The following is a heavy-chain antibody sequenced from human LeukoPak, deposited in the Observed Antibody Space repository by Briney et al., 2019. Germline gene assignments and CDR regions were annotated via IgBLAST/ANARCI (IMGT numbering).Heavy chain of an antibody. D-gene: IGHD4-23*01. J-gene: IGHJ5*02. Sequence: PSQTLSLTCTVSSGSIASATYSWSWIRQPPGKGLEWVGYISPVGNTYYGPSLKSRVTVSIDRSKYQFSLRLTSVTAADTAVYYCAAYEDFGGLRRDSWGRGTPVIVSS. CDR1: SGSIASATYS. CDR3: AAYEDFGGLRRDS. CDR2: ISPVGNT. V-gene: IGHV4-30-2*01.